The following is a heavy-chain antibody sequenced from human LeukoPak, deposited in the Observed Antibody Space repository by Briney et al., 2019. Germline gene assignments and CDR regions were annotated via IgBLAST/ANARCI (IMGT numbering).Heavy chain of an antibody. CDR3: ARGGRITIFGVVPFDY. V-gene: IGHV4-61*05. CDR1: GGSIGNSTYY. Sequence: SETLSLTCTVSGGSIGNSTYYWGWIRQPPGKGLEWIGYIYYSGSTNYNPSLKSRVTTSVDTSKNQFSLKLSSVTAADTAVYYCARGGRITIFGVVPFDYWGQGTLVTVSS. D-gene: IGHD3-3*01. CDR2: IYYSGST. J-gene: IGHJ4*02.